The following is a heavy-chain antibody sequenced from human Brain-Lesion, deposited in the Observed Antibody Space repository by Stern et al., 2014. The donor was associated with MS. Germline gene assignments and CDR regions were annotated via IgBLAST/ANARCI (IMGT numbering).Heavy chain of an antibody. D-gene: IGHD3-3*01. Sequence: VQLVESGAEVKKPGASVKVSCKTSGYIFTGYYIHWVRQAPGQGLEWMAWINPNTGGTKYGKKFQGRGTMSRDTSLSTAYVELSSLTSDDTAVYYCAIDQRGITIFGVVTDYYYLGMDVWGQGTTVTVSS. CDR3: AIDQRGITIFGVVTDYYYLGMDV. CDR2: INPNTGGT. CDR1: GYIFTGYY. J-gene: IGHJ6*02. V-gene: IGHV1-2*02.